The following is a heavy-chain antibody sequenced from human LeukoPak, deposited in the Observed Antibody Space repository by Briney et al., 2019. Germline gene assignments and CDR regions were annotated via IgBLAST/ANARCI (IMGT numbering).Heavy chain of an antibody. CDR3: ARDVYEEYYDILTGYDAFDI. J-gene: IGHJ3*02. CDR1: GYTFASYA. D-gene: IGHD3-9*01. CDR2: INTNTGNP. Sequence: ASVKVSCKASGYTFASYAMNWVRQAPGQGLEWMGWINTNTGNPTYAQGFTGRFVFSLDTSVSTAYLQISSLKAEDTAVYYCARDVYEEYYDILTGYDAFDIWGQGTMVTVSS. V-gene: IGHV7-4-1*02.